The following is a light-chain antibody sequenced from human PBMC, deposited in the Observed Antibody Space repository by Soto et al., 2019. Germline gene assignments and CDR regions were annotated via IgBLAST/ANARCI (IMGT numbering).Light chain of an antibody. Sequence: QSALTQPASVSGSPGQSITISCTGTSSDVGGYNYVSWYQQHPGKAPKLMIYDVSNRPSGVSNRFSGSKYGNTASLTISGLHAEDEADYYCSSYTSSSTNVFGTGTKVTVL. J-gene: IGLJ1*01. CDR2: DVS. CDR1: SSDVGGYNY. V-gene: IGLV2-14*01. CDR3: SSYTSSSTNV.